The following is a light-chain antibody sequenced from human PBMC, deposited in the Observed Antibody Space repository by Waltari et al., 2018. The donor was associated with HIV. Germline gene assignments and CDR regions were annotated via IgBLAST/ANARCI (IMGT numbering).Light chain of an antibody. V-gene: IGKV3-11*01. J-gene: IGKJ2*01. CDR1: QSVSIY. CDR2: DAS. Sequence: EIVLTQSPATLSLSPGQRATLSCRASQSVSIYLAWYQQKPGQPPRLLIYDASHRATAIPARFSGSGSGTDFTLTISSLEPEDFAVYYCQQRSRWPPAYTFGQGTKLEIK. CDR3: QQRSRWPPAYT.